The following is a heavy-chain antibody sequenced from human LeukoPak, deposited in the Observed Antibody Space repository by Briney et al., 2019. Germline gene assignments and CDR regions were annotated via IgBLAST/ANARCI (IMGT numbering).Heavy chain of an antibody. D-gene: IGHD6-19*01. V-gene: IGHV3-33*01. CDR1: GFTFSSYG. CDR3: AMLPSVAGDFDY. Sequence: GGSLRLSXAASGFTFSSYGMHWVRQAPGKGLEWVAVIWYDGSNKYYADSVKGRFTISRDNSKNTLYLQMNSLRAEDTAVYYCAMLPSVAGDFDYWGQGTLVTVSS. CDR2: IWYDGSNK. J-gene: IGHJ4*02.